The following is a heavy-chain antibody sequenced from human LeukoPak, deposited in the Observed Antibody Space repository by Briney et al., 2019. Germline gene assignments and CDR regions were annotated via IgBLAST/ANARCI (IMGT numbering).Heavy chain of an antibody. CDR2: IRSKANSYAT. V-gene: IGHV3-73*01. CDR3: TRRGYSGYDGNDY. D-gene: IGHD5-12*01. J-gene: IGHJ4*02. Sequence: PGGSLRLSCAASGFTFSGSAMHWVRQASGKGLEWVGRIRSKANSYATAYAASVKGRFTISRDDSKNTAYLQMNSLKTEDTAVYYCTRRGYSGYDGNDYWGQGTLVTVSS. CDR1: GFTFSGSA.